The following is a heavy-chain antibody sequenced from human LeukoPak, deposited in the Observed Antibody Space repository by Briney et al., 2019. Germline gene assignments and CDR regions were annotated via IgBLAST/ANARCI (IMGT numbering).Heavy chain of an antibody. CDR1: GGSISSGSYY. CDR2: IYTSGST. V-gene: IGHV4-61*02. D-gene: IGHD6-19*01. J-gene: IGHJ4*02. Sequence: SQTLSLTCTVSGGSISSGSYYWSWIRQPAGKGLEWIGRIYTSGSTNYNSSLKSRVTMSVDTSKNQFSLKLSSVTAADTAVYYCARDQGGSSGWYNYWGQGTLVTVSS. CDR3: ARDQGGSSGWYNY.